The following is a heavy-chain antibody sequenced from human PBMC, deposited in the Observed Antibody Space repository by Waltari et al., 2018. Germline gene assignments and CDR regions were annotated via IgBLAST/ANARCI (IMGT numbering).Heavy chain of an antibody. CDR1: GGSISSYY. Sequence: QVQLQESGPGLVKPSETLSLTCTVSGGSISSYYWSWIRQPPGKGLDWIGYIYYSGSTNYNPSLKSRVTISVDTSKNQFSLKLSSVTAADTAVYYCARGGVRGVISYYFDYWGQGTLVTVSS. J-gene: IGHJ4*02. CDR3: ARGGVRGVISYYFDY. CDR2: IYYSGST. D-gene: IGHD3-10*01. V-gene: IGHV4-59*01.